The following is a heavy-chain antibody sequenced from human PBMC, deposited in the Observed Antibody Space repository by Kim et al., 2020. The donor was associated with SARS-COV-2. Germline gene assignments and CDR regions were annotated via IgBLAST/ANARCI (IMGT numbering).Heavy chain of an antibody. J-gene: IGHJ4*02. D-gene: IGHD6-19*01. V-gene: IGHV4-59*09. CDR3: ARGSSGWSDYFDY. Sequence: KPTLQSRITISGATPKSQFSLKLSSVTAADTAVYYCARGSSGWSDYFDYWGQGTLVTVSS.